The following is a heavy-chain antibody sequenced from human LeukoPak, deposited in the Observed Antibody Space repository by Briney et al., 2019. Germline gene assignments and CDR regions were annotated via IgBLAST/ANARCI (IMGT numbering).Heavy chain of an antibody. CDR3: AKEHGSGVAD. CDR1: GFIFTDYW. V-gene: IGHV3-23*01. D-gene: IGHD3-10*01. CDR2: ISGSGGAT. Sequence: GGSLRLSCTASGFIFTDYWMSWVRQAPGKGLEWVSGISGSGGATYYAASVKGRFTVSRDDPHHTLYLQMNSVRAEDTAVYFCAKEHGSGVADWGQGTLVTVSS. J-gene: IGHJ4*02.